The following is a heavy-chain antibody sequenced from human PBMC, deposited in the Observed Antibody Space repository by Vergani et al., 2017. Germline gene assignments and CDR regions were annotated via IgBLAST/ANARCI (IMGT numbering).Heavy chain of an antibody. D-gene: IGHD2-15*01. Sequence: QLQESGPGLVKPSETLSLTCTVSNDSVSNTFYYWGWIRQTPGKGLEWIGSIYYSGSTYYNPSLESRVTMSVDTSKSQFSLKLSSVTAADTAVYYCARERCSGGSCYSNWGQGTLVTVSS. V-gene: IGHV4-39*07. CDR1: NDSVSNTFYY. CDR2: IYYSGST. J-gene: IGHJ4*02. CDR3: ARERCSGGSCYSN.